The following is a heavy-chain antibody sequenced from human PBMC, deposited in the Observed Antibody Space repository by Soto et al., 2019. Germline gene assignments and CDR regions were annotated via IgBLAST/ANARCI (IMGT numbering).Heavy chain of an antibody. D-gene: IGHD3-3*01. CDR3: ARAINNDCWSTSSKSYYYGMDV. CDR2: IIPMFGAA. J-gene: IGHJ6*02. CDR1: GGSFSSYA. V-gene: IGHV1-69*13. Sequence: SVKVSCKASGGSFSSYAISWVRQAPGQGLERMGGIIPMFGAANYARKFQGRVTITADESTSTAYMELNSLRSEDTAVYYCARAINNDCWSTSSKSYYYGMDVWGQGTTVTVSS.